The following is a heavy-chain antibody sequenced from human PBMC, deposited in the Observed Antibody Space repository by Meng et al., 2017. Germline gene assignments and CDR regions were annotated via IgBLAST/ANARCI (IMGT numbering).Heavy chain of an antibody. CDR2: ISSSSSYI. CDR3: ARAMGSGIYGIDY. CDR1: GFTFSSYS. V-gene: IGHV3-21*01. D-gene: IGHD3-10*01. J-gene: IGHJ4*02. Sequence: GGPLRLSCAASGFTFSSYSMNWVRQAPGKGLEWVSSISSSSSYIYSADSVKGRFTISRDNAKNSLYLQMNSLRAEDTAVYYCARAMGSGIYGIDYWGQGTLVTVSS.